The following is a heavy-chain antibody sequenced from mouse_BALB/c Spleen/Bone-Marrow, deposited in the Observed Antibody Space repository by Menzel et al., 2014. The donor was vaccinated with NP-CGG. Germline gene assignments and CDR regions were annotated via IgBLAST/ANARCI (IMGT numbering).Heavy chain of an antibody. CDR3: TRWGVYDYDGGFAY. CDR1: GYSFISYW. V-gene: IGHV1-5*01. D-gene: IGHD2-4*01. Sequence: VQLQQSGTVLARPGASVKMSCKASGYSFISYWMHWVKQRPGQGLEWIGAIYPGNSDASCNQKVKGKAKLTAVTSASTADMELISLTNEDSAVYYCTRWGVYDYDGGFAYWGQGTLVTVSA. J-gene: IGHJ3*01. CDR2: IYPGNSDA.